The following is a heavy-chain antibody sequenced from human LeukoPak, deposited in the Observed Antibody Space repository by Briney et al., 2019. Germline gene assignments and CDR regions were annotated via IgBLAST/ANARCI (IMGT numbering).Heavy chain of an antibody. CDR3: ATDRVYGDGRHFDY. Sequence: ASVKVSCKASGYSSTNYGISWVRQAPGQGLEWMGGFDPEDGETIYAQKFQGRVTMTEDTSTDTAYMELSSLRSEDTAVYYCATDRVYGDGRHFDYWGQGTLVTVSS. CDR1: GYSSTNYG. D-gene: IGHD4-17*01. J-gene: IGHJ4*02. CDR2: FDPEDGET. V-gene: IGHV1-24*01.